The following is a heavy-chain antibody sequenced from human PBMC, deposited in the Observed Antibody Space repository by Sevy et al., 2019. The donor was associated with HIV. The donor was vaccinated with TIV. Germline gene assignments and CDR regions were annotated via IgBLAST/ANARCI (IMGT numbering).Heavy chain of an antibody. CDR2: MNPNSGNT. CDR3: ARGGESGESDYYYYGMDV. V-gene: IGHV1-8*01. Sequence: ASVKVSCKASGYTFTSYDINWVRQATGQGLEWMGWMNPNSGNTGYAQKFQGRVTMTRNTSISTAYMELSSLRSEDTAVYYCARGGESGESDYYYYGMDVWGQGTTVTVSS. CDR1: GYTFTSYD. D-gene: IGHD3-10*01. J-gene: IGHJ6*02.